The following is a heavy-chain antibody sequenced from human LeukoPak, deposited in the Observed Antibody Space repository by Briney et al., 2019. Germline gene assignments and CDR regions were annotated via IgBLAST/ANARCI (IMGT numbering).Heavy chain of an antibody. Sequence: PSETLSLTCTVSGGSISSGGYYWSWIRQHPGKGLEWIGYIYYSGSTYYNPSLKSRVTISVDTSKNQFSLKLSSVTAADTAVYYCARMGSYNWNDLPWGQGTLVTASS. CDR1: GGSISSGGYY. V-gene: IGHV4-31*03. CDR3: ARMGSYNWNDLP. J-gene: IGHJ4*02. D-gene: IGHD1-20*01. CDR2: IYYSGST.